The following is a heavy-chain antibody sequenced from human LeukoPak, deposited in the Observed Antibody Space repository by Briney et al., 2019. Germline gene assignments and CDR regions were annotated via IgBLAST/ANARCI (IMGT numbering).Heavy chain of an antibody. J-gene: IGHJ4*02. Sequence: GGSLRLSCSASGFSFSDSYMSWFRLSPQKGLEWIAYITSSGTTTEYADSVKGRFTISRVNAKSSLYLQINNLRPEDTAVYYCARDPDYGDPYWGQGTLVTVSS. CDR2: ITSSGTTT. CDR3: ARDPDYGDPY. V-gene: IGHV3-11*01. CDR1: GFSFSDSY. D-gene: IGHD4/OR15-4a*01.